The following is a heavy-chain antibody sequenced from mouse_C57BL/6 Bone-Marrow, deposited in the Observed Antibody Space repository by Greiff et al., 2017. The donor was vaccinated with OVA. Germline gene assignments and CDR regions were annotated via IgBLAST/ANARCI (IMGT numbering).Heavy chain of an antibody. D-gene: IGHD2-1*01. CDR2: ISNLAYSI. V-gene: IGHV5-15*01. CDR1: GFTFSDYG. J-gene: IGHJ1*03. Sequence: EVQVVESGGGLVQPGGSLKLSCAASGFTFSDYGMAWVRQAPRKGPEWVAFISNLAYSIYYADTVTGRFTISRENAKNTLYLEMSSLRSEDTAMYYCASLYGNYWYFDVWGTGTTVTVSS. CDR3: ASLYGNYWYFDV.